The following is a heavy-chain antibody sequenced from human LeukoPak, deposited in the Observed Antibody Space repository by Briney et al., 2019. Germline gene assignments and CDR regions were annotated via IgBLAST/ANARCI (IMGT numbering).Heavy chain of an antibody. CDR1: GYSFTSYW. CDR3: ARFNCDYVSY. V-gene: IGHV5-51*01. J-gene: IGHJ4*02. Sequence: GGSLRLSCKGSGYSFTSYWIGWVRQMPGKGLEWMGIIYPGDSDTRYSPSFQGQVTISADKSISTAYLQWSSLKASDTAMYYCARFNCDYVSYWGQGTLVTVSS. CDR2: IYPGDSDT. D-gene: IGHD4-17*01.